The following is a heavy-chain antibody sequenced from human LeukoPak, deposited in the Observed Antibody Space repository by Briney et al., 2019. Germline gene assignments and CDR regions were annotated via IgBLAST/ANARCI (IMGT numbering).Heavy chain of an antibody. D-gene: IGHD3-3*01. CDR1: GGTFSSYA. CDR3: ARGDYDFWSGYYAY. CDR2: IIPIFGTA. Sequence: SVKVSCKSSGGTFSSYAISWVRQAPGQGLEWMGGIIPIFGTANYAQKFQGRVTITADESTSTAYMELSSLRSEDTAVYYCARGDYDFWSGYYAYWGQGTLVTVSS. V-gene: IGHV1-69*13. J-gene: IGHJ4*02.